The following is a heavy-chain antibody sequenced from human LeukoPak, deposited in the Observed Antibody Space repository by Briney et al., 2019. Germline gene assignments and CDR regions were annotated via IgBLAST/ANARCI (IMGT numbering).Heavy chain of an antibody. V-gene: IGHV4-39*01. Sequence: SETLSLTCTVSGGSISTNDDYWGWIRQPPGKGLEWIGNISYSGGTYYNPSLKSRVTISVDTSKDQFSLKLSSVTAADTAVYYCARLGIVGAMGYYYYGMDVWGQGTTVTVSS. CDR2: ISYSGGT. CDR3: ARLGIVGAMGYYYYGMDV. CDR1: GGSISTNDDY. D-gene: IGHD1-26*01. J-gene: IGHJ6*02.